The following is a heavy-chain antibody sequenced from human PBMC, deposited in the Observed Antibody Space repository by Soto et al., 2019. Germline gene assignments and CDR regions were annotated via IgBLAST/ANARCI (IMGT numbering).Heavy chain of an antibody. D-gene: IGHD3-16*02. CDR2: ISYHGSIQ. CDR3: AKDRGVSYPEAYYYYGMDV. J-gene: IGHJ6*02. Sequence: QVHLVESGGGVVQPGRSLRLSCAASGFTFSSYGMHWVRQSPGKGLEWVAVISYHGSIQYYADSVKGRFIISRDNSKNMLYLQMNSLRVDDTAVFYCAKDRGVSYPEAYYYYGMDVWGQGTTVTVSS. CDR1: GFTFSSYG. V-gene: IGHV3-30*18.